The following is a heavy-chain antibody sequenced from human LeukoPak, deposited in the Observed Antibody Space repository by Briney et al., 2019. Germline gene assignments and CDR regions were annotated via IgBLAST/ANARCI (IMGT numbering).Heavy chain of an antibody. Sequence: GGSLRLSCAASGVTLSTYAMSWARQAPGKGLEWVASINHNGNVNYYVDSVKGRFTISRDNAKNSLYLQMSNLRAEDTAVYFCARGGGLDVWGQGATVTVSS. CDR2: INHNGNVN. D-gene: IGHD3-16*01. J-gene: IGHJ6*02. CDR1: GVTLSTYA. V-gene: IGHV3-7*03. CDR3: ARGGGLDV.